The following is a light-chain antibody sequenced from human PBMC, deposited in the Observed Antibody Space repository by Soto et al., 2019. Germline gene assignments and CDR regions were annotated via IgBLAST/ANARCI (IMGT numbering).Light chain of an antibody. V-gene: IGLV2-11*01. CDR1: SVDVGAYDF. CDR3: SSFTTSHPYI. CDR2: VVS. J-gene: IGLJ1*01. Sequence: QSALTQPHSVSGSPGQSVTISCTGTSVDVGAYDFVSWYQQHPGKAPKLLIYVVSGRPSGVPDRFSGSKSGNAASLTISGLQAEDEADYYCSSFTTSHPYIFGTGTKVTVL.